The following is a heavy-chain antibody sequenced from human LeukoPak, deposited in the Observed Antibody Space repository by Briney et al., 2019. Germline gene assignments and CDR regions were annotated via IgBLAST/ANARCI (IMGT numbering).Heavy chain of an antibody. V-gene: IGHV1-18*01. CDR1: GYTFTSYG. Sequence: ASVKVSCKASGYTFTSYGISWVRQAPGQGLEWMGWISAYNGNTNYAQKLQGRVTMTRDTSTSTVYMELSSLRSEDTAVYYCARVWFGEGDKDLFDYWGQGTLVTVSS. J-gene: IGHJ4*02. CDR2: ISAYNGNT. D-gene: IGHD3-10*01. CDR3: ARVWFGEGDKDLFDY.